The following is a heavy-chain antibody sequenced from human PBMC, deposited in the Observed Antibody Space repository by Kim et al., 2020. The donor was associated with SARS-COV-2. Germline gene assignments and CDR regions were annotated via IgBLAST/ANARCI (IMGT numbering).Heavy chain of an antibody. D-gene: IGHD2-2*01. J-gene: IGHJ6*02. Sequence: SVKVSCKASGGTFSSYAVSWVRQAPGQGLEWMGGIIPIFGTANYAQKFQGRVTITADESTSTAYMELSSLRSEDTAVYYCARDEIDYCSSTSCYAYYYGMDVWGQGTTVTVSS. CDR1: GGTFSSYA. V-gene: IGHV1-69*13. CDR3: ARDEIDYCSSTSCYAYYYGMDV. CDR2: IIPIFGTA.